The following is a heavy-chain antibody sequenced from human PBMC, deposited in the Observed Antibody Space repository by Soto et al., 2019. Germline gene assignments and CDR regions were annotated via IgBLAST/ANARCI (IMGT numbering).Heavy chain of an antibody. CDR1: GFTFSSYS. Sequence: EVQLVESGGGLVETGGSLRLSCAASGFTFSSYSMTWVRQAPGKGLEWVSYISSGSDTIYYADSVKGRFTISRDNAKNSLFLQMSSLRVEDTAMYYCKRDLLSGDEINTWGQGTLVTVSS. J-gene: IGHJ5*02. CDR2: ISSGSDTI. CDR3: KRDLLSGDEINT. D-gene: IGHD3-3*01. V-gene: IGHV3-48*01.